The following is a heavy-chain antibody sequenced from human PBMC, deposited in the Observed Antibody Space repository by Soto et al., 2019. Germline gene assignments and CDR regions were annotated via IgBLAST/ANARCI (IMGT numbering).Heavy chain of an antibody. CDR3: ERGAPTGPMDYFDY. Sequence: EVQLVESGGGLVKPGGSLRLSCAASGFTFSSYSMSWVRQAPGKGLEWVSSISGTRTYIYYADSVRGRFTISRDNAKNSLYLQMNYLRAEDTAVYYYERGAPTGPMDYFDYWEQGTMVTVSS. V-gene: IGHV3-21*01. J-gene: IGHJ4*02. CDR2: ISGTRTYI. CDR1: GFTFSSYS. D-gene: IGHD1-1*01.